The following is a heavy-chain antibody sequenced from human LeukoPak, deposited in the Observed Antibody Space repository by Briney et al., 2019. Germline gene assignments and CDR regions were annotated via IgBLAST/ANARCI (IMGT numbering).Heavy chain of an antibody. Sequence: GGSLRLSCAASGFTFSSYAMSWVRQAPGKGLEWVSAISGSGGSTYYADSVKGRFTISRDNSKNTLYLQMNSLRSEDTAVYYCAKWGYGDYGGYFDYWGQGTLVTVSS. CDR3: AKWGYGDYGGYFDY. D-gene: IGHD4-17*01. V-gene: IGHV3-23*01. CDR2: ISGSGGST. J-gene: IGHJ4*02. CDR1: GFTFSSYA.